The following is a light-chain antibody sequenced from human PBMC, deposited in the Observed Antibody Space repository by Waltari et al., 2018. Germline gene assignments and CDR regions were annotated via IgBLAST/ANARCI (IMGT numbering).Light chain of an antibody. CDR2: DVT. CDR1: SSDVGGYDY. CDR3: CSYAATSYAGTSYV. J-gene: IGLJ1*01. Sequence: QSALTQPRSVSGSPGQSVTISCTGTSSDVGGYDYVSWYQQHPGKAPKLIIYDVTKRPSGVPDRFSASKSGNTASLTISGLQADDEADYYCCSYAATSYAGTSYVLGPGTKVTVL. V-gene: IGLV2-11*01.